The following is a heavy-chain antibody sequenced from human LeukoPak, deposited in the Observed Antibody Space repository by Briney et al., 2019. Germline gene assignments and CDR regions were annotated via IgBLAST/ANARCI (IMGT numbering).Heavy chain of an antibody. CDR2: IRYDGSNK. CDR3: AKDSLSLRIVGAKGGRYIDY. V-gene: IGHV3-30*02. D-gene: IGHD1-26*01. CDR1: GFTFISYG. J-gene: IGHJ4*03. Sequence: GGSLRLSCAASGFTFISYGMHWVRQASGKGLEWVAFIRYDGSNKYYVDSVKGRFTISRDNSKNTLYLQMNSLRAEDRTVYYCAKDSLSLRIVGAKGGRYIDYSGQGDLVTVSS.